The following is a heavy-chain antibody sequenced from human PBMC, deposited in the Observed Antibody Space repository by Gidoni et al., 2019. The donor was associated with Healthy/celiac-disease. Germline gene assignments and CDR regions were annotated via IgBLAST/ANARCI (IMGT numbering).Heavy chain of an antibody. V-gene: IGHV1-2*02. Sequence: QVQLVQSGAEVKKPGASVKVSCKASGYTFTGYYMHWVLQAPGQGLEWMGWINPNSGCTNYAKKFQGRVTMTRDTSISTAYMELSRLRSDDTAVYYCARAPSIRESPVDYWGQGTLVTVSS. D-gene: IGHD6-6*01. CDR1: GYTFTGYY. CDR2: INPNSGCT. CDR3: ARAPSIRESPVDY. J-gene: IGHJ4*02.